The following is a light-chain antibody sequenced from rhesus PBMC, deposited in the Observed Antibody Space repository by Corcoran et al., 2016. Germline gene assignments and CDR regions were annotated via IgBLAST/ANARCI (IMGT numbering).Light chain of an antibody. CDR3: QQPANFPYS. Sequence: DIQMTQSPSSLSASVGDRVTLSCRASQGISNWLAWYQQKPGKAPNLLIYRASNLEAGVPSRFSGSGSGTDFTLTISSLHSEDIATYYCQQPANFPYSFGQGTKVEIK. CDR1: QGISNW. J-gene: IGKJ2*01. CDR2: RAS. V-gene: IGKV1-69*01.